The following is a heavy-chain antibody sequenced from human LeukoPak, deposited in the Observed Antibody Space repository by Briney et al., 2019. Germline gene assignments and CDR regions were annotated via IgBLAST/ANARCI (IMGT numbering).Heavy chain of an antibody. D-gene: IGHD3-3*01. CDR2: ISAYNGNT. CDR3: ARVQLDSIFGVVIPVFDY. J-gene: IGHJ4*02. V-gene: IGHV1-18*01. Sequence: ASVKVSCKASGYTFTSYGISWVRQAPGQGREWMGWISAYNGNTNYAQKLQGRVTMTTDTSTSTAYMELRSLRSDDTAVYYCARVQLDSIFGVVIPVFDYWGQGTLVTVSS. CDR1: GYTFTSYG.